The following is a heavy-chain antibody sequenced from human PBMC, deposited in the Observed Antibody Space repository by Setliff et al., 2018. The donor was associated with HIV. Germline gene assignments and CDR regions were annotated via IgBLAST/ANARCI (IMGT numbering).Heavy chain of an antibody. Sequence: GSLRLSCAASGFTFSDHYMSWVRQAPGKGLEWVGFISGNPYGGTTEYAASVKGRFTISRDDSKSIAYLQMNSLKTEDTAVYYCSRGVLQFLEWSSSGDYYYYMDVWGKGTTVTVSS. CDR3: SRGVLQFLEWSSSGDYYYYMDV. CDR2: ISGNPYGGTT. CDR1: GFTFSDHY. J-gene: IGHJ6*03. V-gene: IGHV3-49*04. D-gene: IGHD3-3*01.